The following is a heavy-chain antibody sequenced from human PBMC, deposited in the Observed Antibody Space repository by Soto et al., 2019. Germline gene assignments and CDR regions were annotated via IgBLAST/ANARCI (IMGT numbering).Heavy chain of an antibody. CDR3: ARDPSSRGGGYYYYGMDV. V-gene: IGHV4-59*01. D-gene: IGHD3-16*01. Sequence: SETLSLTCTVSGGSISSYYWSWIRQPPGKGLEWIGYIYYSGSTNYNPSLKSRVTISVDTSKNQFSLKLSSATAADTAVYYCARDPSSRGGGYYYYGMDVWGQGTTVTVSS. CDR2: IYYSGST. CDR1: GGSISSYY. J-gene: IGHJ6*02.